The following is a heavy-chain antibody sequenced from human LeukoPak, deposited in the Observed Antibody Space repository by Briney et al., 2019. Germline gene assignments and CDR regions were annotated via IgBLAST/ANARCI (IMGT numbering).Heavy chain of an antibody. D-gene: IGHD3-10*01. Sequence: PGGSLRLSCAASGFTFSSYGMHWVRQATGKGLEWVSGSGTAGDTYYAGSVKGRFTIFRENAKNSLYLQMNSLRAEDTAVYYCARNAGSHPWGQGTLVTVSS. CDR2: SGTAGDT. CDR3: ARNAGSHP. CDR1: GFTFSSYG. V-gene: IGHV3-13*01. J-gene: IGHJ5*02.